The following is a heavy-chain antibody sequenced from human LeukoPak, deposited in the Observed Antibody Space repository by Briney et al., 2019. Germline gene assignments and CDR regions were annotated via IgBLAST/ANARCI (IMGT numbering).Heavy chain of an antibody. J-gene: IGHJ3*02. V-gene: IGHV4-30-4*08. CDR1: GGSISSGDYY. CDR3: ARGGPDQDAFDI. Sequence: SQTLSLTCTVSGGSISSGDYYWSWIRQPPGKGLEWIGYIYYSGSTYYNPSLKSRVTISVDTSKNQLSLKLSSVTAADTAVYYCARGGPDQDAFDIWGQGTMVTVSS. D-gene: IGHD1-14*01. CDR2: IYYSGST.